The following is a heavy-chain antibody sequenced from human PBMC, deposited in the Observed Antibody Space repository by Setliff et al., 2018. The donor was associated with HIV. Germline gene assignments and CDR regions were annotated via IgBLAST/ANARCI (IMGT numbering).Heavy chain of an antibody. D-gene: IGHD5-12*01. Sequence: PSETLSLTCAVYGGSFNDYYWSWIRRPPGKGLEWIGEIIHSGSINYNPSPKSRVTISVDTYNNQFSLNMNSVNAADTAVYYCARGYASGYDAYGYWGQGTLVTVSS. J-gene: IGHJ4*02. CDR3: ARGYASGYDAYGY. CDR1: GGSFNDYY. CDR2: IIHSGSI. V-gene: IGHV4-34*01.